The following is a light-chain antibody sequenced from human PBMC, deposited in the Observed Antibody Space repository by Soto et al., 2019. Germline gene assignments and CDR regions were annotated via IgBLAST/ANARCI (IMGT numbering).Light chain of an antibody. V-gene: IGKV1-8*01. CDR3: QQYYSYQWT. Sequence: AIRMTQSPSSLSASTGDRVTITCRASQGISSYLAWYQQKPGKAPKLLIYAASTLQSGVPSRFSGSRSGTDFTLTISCLQSEDFATYYCQQYYSYQWTFGQGTKVEIK. J-gene: IGKJ1*01. CDR2: AAS. CDR1: QGISSY.